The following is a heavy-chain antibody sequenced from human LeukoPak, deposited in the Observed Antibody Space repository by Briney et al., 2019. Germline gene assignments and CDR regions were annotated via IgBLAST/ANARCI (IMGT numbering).Heavy chain of an antibody. CDR2: ISESGSRT. V-gene: IGHV3-23*01. D-gene: IGHD4-11*01. J-gene: IGHJ4*02. CDR1: GFTFSSYW. Sequence: GGSLRLSCAASGFTFSSYWMSWVRQAPGKGLEWVSSISESGSRTYYADSAKGRFTISRDNSENTLNLHMNSLRADDTAVYYCAKAETTAWTAVDYWGQGTLVTVSS. CDR3: AKAETTAWTAVDY.